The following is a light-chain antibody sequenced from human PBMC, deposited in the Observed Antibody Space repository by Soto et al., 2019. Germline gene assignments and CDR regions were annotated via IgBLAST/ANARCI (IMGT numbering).Light chain of an antibody. CDR2: EVS. Sequence: QSALTQPPSASGSPGQSITISCTGTSSDVGGYNYVSWYQQHPGKAPKLMIYEVSNRPSGVSNRFSGSKSGNTASLTISGLQAEDEADYYCSSYTSSSTLYVFGTGTKVHRP. J-gene: IGLJ1*01. CDR1: SSDVGGYNY. V-gene: IGLV2-14*01. CDR3: SSYTSSSTLYV.